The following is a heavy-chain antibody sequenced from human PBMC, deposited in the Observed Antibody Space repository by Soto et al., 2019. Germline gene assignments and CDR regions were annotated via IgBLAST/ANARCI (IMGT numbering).Heavy chain of an antibody. CDR2: MSYDGSDK. D-gene: IGHD1-1*01. V-gene: IGHV3-30*18. Sequence: GGSLRLSCAASGFIFSSYAMQWVRQAPAKGLEWVAVMSYDGSDKYYADSVQGRFTISRDNSKNMLYLQMNSLRAEDTAVYYCAKVQLERRVYSYGMDVWGQGTTVTVSS. CDR3: AKVQLERRVYSYGMDV. J-gene: IGHJ6*02. CDR1: GFIFSSYA.